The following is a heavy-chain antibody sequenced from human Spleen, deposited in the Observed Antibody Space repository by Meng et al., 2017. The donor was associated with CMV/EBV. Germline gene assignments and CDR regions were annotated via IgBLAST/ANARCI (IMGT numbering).Heavy chain of an antibody. V-gene: IGHV4-4*02. D-gene: IGHD4/OR15-4a*01. CDR1: GTSISTSNW. CDR2: VYHSGYT. Sequence: VSGTSISTSNWWSWVRQHPNKGLEWIGEVYHSGYTNYNPSLKSRVTMSVDRSKNQFSLKFSPVTAADTAVYYCARVTEYGGNCFDSWGQGTLVTVSS. J-gene: IGHJ4*02. CDR3: ARVTEYGGNCFDS.